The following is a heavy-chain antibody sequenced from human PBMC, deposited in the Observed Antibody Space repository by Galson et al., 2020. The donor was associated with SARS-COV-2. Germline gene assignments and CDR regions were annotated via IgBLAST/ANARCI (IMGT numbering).Heavy chain of an antibody. V-gene: IGHV3-30*04. D-gene: IGHD1-26*01. Sequence: GESLKISCVASGFTFSAYSMHWVRQPPGKGLEWVSGISFDGRDGYYADSVKGRFTISRDNSKDTLYLQMHSLRTEDTAVYYCARVNSGTYDIFHYWGQGTLVTVSS. CDR2: ISFDGRDG. J-gene: IGHJ4*02. CDR3: ARVNSGTYDIFHY. CDR1: GFTFSAYS.